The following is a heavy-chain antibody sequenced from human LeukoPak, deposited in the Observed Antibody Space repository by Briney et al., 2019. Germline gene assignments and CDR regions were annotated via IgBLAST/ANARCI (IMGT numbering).Heavy chain of an antibody. Sequence: GGSLRLSCAASGFTFSSYAMHWVRQAPGKGLEWVAVISYGGSNKYYADSVKGRFTISRDNSKNTLYLQMNSLRAEDTAVYYCARDGVEMATITGAFDIWGQGTMVTVSS. J-gene: IGHJ3*02. CDR3: ARDGVEMATITGAFDI. CDR2: ISYGGSNK. V-gene: IGHV3-30-3*01. D-gene: IGHD5-24*01. CDR1: GFTFSSYA.